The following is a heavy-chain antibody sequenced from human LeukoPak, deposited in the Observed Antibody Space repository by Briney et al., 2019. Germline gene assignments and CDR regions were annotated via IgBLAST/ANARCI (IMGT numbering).Heavy chain of an antibody. Sequence: SVKVSCKASGGTFISYPISWVRQAPGQGLEWMGGIIPIFGTANYAQKFQGRVTITTDESTSTAYMELRRLRPDDTAMYYCARDGPAQMVDFDYWGQGTLVTVSS. CDR1: GGTFISYP. J-gene: IGHJ4*02. CDR2: IIPIFGTA. D-gene: IGHD3-10*01. V-gene: IGHV1-69*05. CDR3: ARDGPAQMVDFDY.